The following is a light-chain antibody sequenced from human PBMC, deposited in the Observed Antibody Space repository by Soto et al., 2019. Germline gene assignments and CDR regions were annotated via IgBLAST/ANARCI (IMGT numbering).Light chain of an antibody. Sequence: DIQMTQSPSTLSASVGDGVTITCRASQSISSWLAWYQQKPGKAPKLLIYKASSLESGVPSRFSGSGSGTEFTLTISSLQPDDFATYYCQQYNRTFGQGTKVEFK. J-gene: IGKJ1*01. CDR1: QSISSW. V-gene: IGKV1-5*03. CDR3: QQYNRT. CDR2: KAS.